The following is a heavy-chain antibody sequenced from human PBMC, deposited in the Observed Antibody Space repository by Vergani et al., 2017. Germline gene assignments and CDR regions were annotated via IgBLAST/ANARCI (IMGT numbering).Heavy chain of an antibody. CDR3: ARPEDGSGRYSYYYYYYGMDV. CDR1: GGTFSSYA. Sequence: QVQLVQSGAEVKKPGSSVKVSCKASGGTFSSYAISWVRQAPGQGLEWMGGIIPIFGTANYAQKFQGRVTITADESTSTAYMELSSLRSEDTAVYYCARPEDGSGRYSYYYYYYGMDVWGQGTTVTVSS. V-gene: IGHV1-69*12. D-gene: IGHD3-10*01. J-gene: IGHJ6*02. CDR2: IIPIFGTA.